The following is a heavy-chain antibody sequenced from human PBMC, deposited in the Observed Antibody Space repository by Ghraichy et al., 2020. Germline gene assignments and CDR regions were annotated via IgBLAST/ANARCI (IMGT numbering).Heavy chain of an antibody. CDR2: IRKGSSSI. V-gene: IGHV3-48*01. Sequence: GESLNISCAASGFTFSSYSMNWVRQAPGRGLEWVAYIRKGSSSIYYADSVKGRFTISRDDAKNSLYLQMHSLRAEDTAVYYCARFSTGWYYFDSWGQGTLVTVSS. CDR1: GFTFSSYS. CDR3: ARFSTGWYYFDS. D-gene: IGHD6-19*01. J-gene: IGHJ4*02.